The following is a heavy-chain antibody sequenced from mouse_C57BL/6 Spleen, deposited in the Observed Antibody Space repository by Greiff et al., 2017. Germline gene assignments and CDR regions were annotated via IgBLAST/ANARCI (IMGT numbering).Heavy chain of an antibody. V-gene: IGHV1-55*01. CDR2: IYPGSGST. J-gene: IGHJ1*03. Sequence: VQLQESGAELVKPGASVKMSCKASGYTFTSYWITWVKQRPGQGLEWIGDIYPGSGSTNYNEKFKSKATLTVDTSSSTAYMQLSSLTSEDSAVYYCARSRYFDVWGTGTTVTVSS. CDR1: GYTFTSYW. CDR3: ARSRYFDV.